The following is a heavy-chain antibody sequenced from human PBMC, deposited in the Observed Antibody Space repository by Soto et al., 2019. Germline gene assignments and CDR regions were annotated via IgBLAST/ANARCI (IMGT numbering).Heavy chain of an antibody. V-gene: IGHV4-39*01. Sequence: SETLSLTCTVSGGSISSSSYYWGWIRQPPGKGLEWIGSIYYSGSTYYNPSLKSRVTISVDTSKNQFSLKLSSVTAADTAVYYCASLRGFWSHYYGMDVWGQGTTVTVSS. CDR1: GGSISSSSYY. D-gene: IGHD3-3*01. CDR3: ASLRGFWSHYYGMDV. CDR2: IYYSGST. J-gene: IGHJ6*02.